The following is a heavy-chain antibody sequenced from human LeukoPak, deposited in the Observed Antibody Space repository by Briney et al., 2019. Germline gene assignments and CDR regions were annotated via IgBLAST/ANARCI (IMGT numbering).Heavy chain of an antibody. V-gene: IGHV3-23*01. Sequence: GGSLRLSCAASGFTFSSYWMSWVRQAPGKGLEWVSGISGRGDNTYYADSVKGRFTISRDNSKNTLYVQVNSLGTEDTAAYYCAKGSYYDSSGSFYFDYWGQGTLVTVSS. CDR2: ISGRGDNT. CDR3: AKGSYYDSSGSFYFDY. D-gene: IGHD3-22*01. J-gene: IGHJ4*02. CDR1: GFTFSSYW.